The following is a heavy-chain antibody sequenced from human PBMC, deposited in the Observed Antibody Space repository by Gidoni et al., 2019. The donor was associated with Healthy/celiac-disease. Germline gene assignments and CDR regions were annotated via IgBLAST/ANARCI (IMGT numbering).Heavy chain of an antibody. CDR1: GFTFSGSA. CDR3: TRSGNGFDY. J-gene: IGHJ4*02. V-gene: IGHV3-73*01. D-gene: IGHD2-15*01. CDR2: IRSKANSYAT. Sequence: VQLVESGGGLVQPGGSLKLSCAASGFTFSGSAMHWVRQASGKGLEWVGRIRSKANSYATAYAAAVKGRFTISRDDSKNTAYLQMNSLKTEDTAVYYCTRSGNGFDYWGQGTLVTVSS.